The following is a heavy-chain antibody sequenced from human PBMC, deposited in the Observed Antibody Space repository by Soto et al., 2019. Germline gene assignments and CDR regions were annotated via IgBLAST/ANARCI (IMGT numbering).Heavy chain of an antibody. Sequence: ASVKVSCKASGGTFSSYAISWVRQAPGQGLEWMGGIIPIFGTANYAQKFQGWVTMTRDTSISTAYMELSRLRSDDTAVYYCARGGYSGYDDYYYYGMDVWGQGTTVTVSS. CDR3: ARGGYSGYDDYYYYGMDV. CDR1: GGTFSSYA. D-gene: IGHD5-12*01. J-gene: IGHJ6*02. CDR2: IIPIFGTA. V-gene: IGHV1-69*05.